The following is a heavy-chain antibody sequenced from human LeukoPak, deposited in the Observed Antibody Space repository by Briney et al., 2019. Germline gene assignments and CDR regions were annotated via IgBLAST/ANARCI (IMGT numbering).Heavy chain of an antibody. J-gene: IGHJ5*02. D-gene: IGHD3-22*01. Sequence: GGSLRLSCAASGFTFSSYSMNWVRQAPGKGLEWVSSISSSSSYIYYADSVKGRFTISRDNAKNSLYLQMNSLRAEDTAVYYCARDTRDYYDSSGYPTWGQGTLVTVSS. CDR3: ARDTRDYYDSSGYPT. V-gene: IGHV3-21*01. CDR1: GFTFSSYS. CDR2: ISSSSSYI.